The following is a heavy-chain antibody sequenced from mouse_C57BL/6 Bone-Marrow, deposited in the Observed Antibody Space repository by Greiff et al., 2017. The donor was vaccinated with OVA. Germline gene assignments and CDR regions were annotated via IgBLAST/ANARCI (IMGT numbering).Heavy chain of an antibody. CDR1: GYTFTSYW. J-gene: IGHJ1*03. CDR3: AIQEGYFHWYFDV. CDR2: IHPSDSDT. D-gene: IGHD2-3*01. V-gene: IGHV1-74*01. Sequence: QVQLKQPGAELVKPGASVKVSCKASGYTFTSYWMHWVKQRPGQGLEWIGRIHPSDSDTNYNQKFKGKATLTVDKSSSTAYMQLSSLTSEDSAVYYCAIQEGYFHWYFDVWGTGTTVTVSS.